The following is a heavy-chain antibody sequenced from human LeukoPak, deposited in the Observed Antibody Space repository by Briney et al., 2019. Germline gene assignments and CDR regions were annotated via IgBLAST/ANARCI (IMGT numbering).Heavy chain of an antibody. CDR1: GYTFTGYY. CDR3: ARRGNYDSSGYYY. CDR2: INPNSGGT. J-gene: IGHJ4*02. D-gene: IGHD3-22*01. V-gene: IGHV1-2*02. Sequence: ASVKVSCKASGYTFTGYYMHWVRQAPGQGLEWMGWINPNSGGTNYAQKFQGRVTVTRDTSISTAYMELSRLRSDDTAVYYCARRGNYDSSGYYYWGQGALVTVSS.